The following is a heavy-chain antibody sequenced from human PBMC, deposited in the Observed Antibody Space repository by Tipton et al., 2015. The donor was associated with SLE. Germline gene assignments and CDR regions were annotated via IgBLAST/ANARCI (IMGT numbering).Heavy chain of an antibody. J-gene: IGHJ6*02. CDR1: GGSFSGYY. V-gene: IGHV4-34*01. D-gene: IGHD6-19*01. CDR2: INHSGST. Sequence: TLSLTCAVYGGSFSGYYWSWIRQPPGRGLEWIGEINHSGSTNYNPSLKSRVTISVDTSKNQFSLKLSSVTAADTAVYYCAREGAVAGYYGMDVWGQGTTVTVSS. CDR3: AREGAVAGYYGMDV.